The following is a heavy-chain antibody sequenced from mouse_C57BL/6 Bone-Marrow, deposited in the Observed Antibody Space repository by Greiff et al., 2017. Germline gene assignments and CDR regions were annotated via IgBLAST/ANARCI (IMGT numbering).Heavy chain of an antibody. D-gene: IGHD2-4*01. CDR2: IYPGDGDT. CDR1: GYAFSSYW. CDR3: ARGIYYDYVFDY. V-gene: IGHV1-80*01. J-gene: IGHJ2*01. Sequence: VQLQESGAELVKPGASVKISCKASGYAFSSYWMNWVKQRPGKGLEWIGQIYPGDGDTNSNGKFKGKATLTADKSSSTAYMQLSSLTSEDSAVYFCARGIYYDYVFDYWGQGTTLTVSS.